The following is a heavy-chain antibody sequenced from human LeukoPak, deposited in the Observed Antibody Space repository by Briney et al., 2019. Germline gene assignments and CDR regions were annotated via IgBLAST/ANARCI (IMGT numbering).Heavy chain of an antibody. J-gene: IGHJ4*02. CDR1: GGSISSNY. D-gene: IGHD4-23*01. Sequence: SETLSLTCNVSGGSISSNYWSWIRQPPGKGLEWIGSIYHSGSTYYNPSLKSRVTISVDTSKNQFSLKLSSVTAADTAVYYCARDPATVVTPFDYWGQGTLVTVSS. V-gene: IGHV4-38-2*02. CDR3: ARDPATVVTPFDY. CDR2: IYHSGST.